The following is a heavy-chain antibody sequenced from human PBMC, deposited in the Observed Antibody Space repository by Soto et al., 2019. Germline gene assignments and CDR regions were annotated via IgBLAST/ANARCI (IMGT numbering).Heavy chain of an antibody. D-gene: IGHD5-12*01. CDR3: ATDGYSGGFYY. J-gene: IGHJ4*02. CDR2: FDAEDGET. Sequence: QVQLVQSGAEVKKPGASVKVSCKVSGYTLTELSMHWVRQAPGKGLEWMGGFDAEDGETIYAQKFQGRVTMTQDTSTDPAYMDLSSLRAEDTAVEYCATDGYSGGFYYWGQGTLGTVSS. V-gene: IGHV1-24*01. CDR1: GYTLTELS.